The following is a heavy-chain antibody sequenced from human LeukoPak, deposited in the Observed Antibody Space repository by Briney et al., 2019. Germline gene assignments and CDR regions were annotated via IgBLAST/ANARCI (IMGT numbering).Heavy chain of an antibody. V-gene: IGHV4-61*10. CDR3: ARAPRGYSYGFDY. CDR1: GGSISSGSHY. D-gene: IGHD5-18*01. J-gene: IGHJ4*02. CDR2: IYYSGST. Sequence: SETLSLTCSVSGGSISSGSHYWSWIRQPAGKGLEWIGYIYYSGSTNYNPSLKSRVTISVDTSKNQFSLKLSSVTAADTAVYYCARAPRGYSYGFDYWGQGTLVTVSS.